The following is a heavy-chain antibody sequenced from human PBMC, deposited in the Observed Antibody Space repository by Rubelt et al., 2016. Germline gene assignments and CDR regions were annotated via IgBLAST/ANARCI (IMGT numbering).Heavy chain of an antibody. CDR2: IDHSGTT. Sequence: QVQLQESGPGLVKPSGTLSLTCAVSGGSFSGYSCTWIRQPPGKGLEWLGEIDHSGTTDYIPSLKSRVSISVDTSKKKVSLKMRSVTAAATAVDDCARGPAAAPYDFDYGGQGTLVTVSS. J-gene: IGHJ4*02. D-gene: IGHD6-13*01. CDR1: GGSFSGYS. V-gene: IGHV4-34*01. CDR3: ARGPAAAPYDFDY.